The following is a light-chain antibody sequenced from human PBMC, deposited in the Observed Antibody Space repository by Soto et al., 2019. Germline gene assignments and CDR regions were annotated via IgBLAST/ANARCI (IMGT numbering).Light chain of an antibody. CDR3: CSYAGSNTLV. V-gene: IGLV2-23*01. Sequence: QSALTQPASVSGSPGQSITISCTGTSSDVGNYNLVSWYQHHPGKAPKLMIYDASARPSGVSNRCSGSKSGNTASLTISGLQAEDEADYYCCSYAGSNTLVFGGGTKLTVL. CDR1: SSDVGNYNL. CDR2: DAS. J-gene: IGLJ2*01.